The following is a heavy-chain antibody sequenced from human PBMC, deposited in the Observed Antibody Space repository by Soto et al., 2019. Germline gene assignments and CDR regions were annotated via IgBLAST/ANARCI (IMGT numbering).Heavy chain of an antibody. Sequence: QVQLQESGPGLVKPSETLSLTCTVSGGSVSSGSYYWSWIRQPPGKGLEWIGYIYYSGSTNYNPSLKSRVTISVDTSKNQFSLKLSSVTAADTAVYYCASSFAGFGEKGPFDYWGQGTLVTVSS. D-gene: IGHD3-10*01. V-gene: IGHV4-61*01. CDR2: IYYSGST. CDR1: GGSVSSGSYY. J-gene: IGHJ4*02. CDR3: ASSFAGFGEKGPFDY.